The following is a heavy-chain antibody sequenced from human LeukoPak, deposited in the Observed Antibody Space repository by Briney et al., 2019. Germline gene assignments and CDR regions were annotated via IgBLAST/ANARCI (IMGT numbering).Heavy chain of an antibody. D-gene: IGHD3-22*01. CDR1: GGSISNYY. J-gene: IGHJ2*01. V-gene: IGHV4-4*07. Sequence: PSETLSLTCTVSGGSISNYYWSWIRQPAGKGLEWIGRIYSSGSTNYNPSLNSRVTMSVDTSKNQFSLKLRYVTAADTAVYYCARDQHDTLYYYDSRHYWYFDLWGRGTLVTVSS. CDR3: ARDQHDTLYYYDSRHYWYFDL. CDR2: IYSSGST.